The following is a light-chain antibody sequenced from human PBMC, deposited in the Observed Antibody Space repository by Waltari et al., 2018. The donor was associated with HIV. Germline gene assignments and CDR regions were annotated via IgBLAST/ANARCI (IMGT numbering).Light chain of an antibody. Sequence: QSVLTQPPSVSGAPGPRVTFPCTGSSSNLGAGSAVHWYQQLPGTAPKLLIYGNSNRPSGVPDRFSGSKSGTSASLAITGLQAEDEADYYCQSYDSSLRGSVFGGGTKLTVL. J-gene: IGLJ2*01. V-gene: IGLV1-40*01. CDR3: QSYDSSLRGSV. CDR2: GNS. CDR1: SSNLGAGSA.